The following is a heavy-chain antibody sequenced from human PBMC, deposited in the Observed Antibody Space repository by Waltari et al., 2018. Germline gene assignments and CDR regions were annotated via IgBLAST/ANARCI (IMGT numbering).Heavy chain of an antibody. CDR2: IHPNSGDT. V-gene: IGHV1-2*06. J-gene: IGHJ4*02. Sequence: QVQLVQSGAEVKKSGASVKVSCKASGYTFTDFFIHWVRQAPGQGLEWMGRIHPNSGDTSYAQRFQGRVTMTGDTSITTAYMELTGLRSDDTAIYYCARSGGGTTTFGVAEWGQGSLVTVSS. CDR1: GYTFTDFF. CDR3: ARSGGGTTTFGVAE. D-gene: IGHD3-3*01.